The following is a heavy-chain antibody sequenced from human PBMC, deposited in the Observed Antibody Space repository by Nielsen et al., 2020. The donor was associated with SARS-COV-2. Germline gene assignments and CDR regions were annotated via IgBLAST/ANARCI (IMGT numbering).Heavy chain of an antibody. J-gene: IGHJ4*02. Sequence: GESLKISCAASGFTVSTNYMNWVRQVPGKGLEWVSVIYIDGTTYYADSVKGRFTISRHDSKNTLYLQMNSLRAEDTAVYYCARDALDDILTGYYSDWGQGTLVTVSS. D-gene: IGHD3-9*01. CDR1: GFTVSTNY. CDR2: IYIDGTT. V-gene: IGHV3-53*01. CDR3: ARDALDDILTGYYSD.